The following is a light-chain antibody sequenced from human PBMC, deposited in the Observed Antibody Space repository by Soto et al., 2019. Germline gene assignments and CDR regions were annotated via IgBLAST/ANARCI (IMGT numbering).Light chain of an antibody. J-gene: IGKJ3*01. CDR3: QQHNSYPPAFS. V-gene: IGKV1-9*01. CDR2: AAS. CDR1: QGISSY. Sequence: IQLTQSPSSLSASVGDRVTITCRASQGISSYLAWYQQKPGKAPKLLIYAASTLQSGVPSRFSGSGSGADFTLTISSLQPEDFATYYCQQHNSYPPAFSFGRGTKVDIK.